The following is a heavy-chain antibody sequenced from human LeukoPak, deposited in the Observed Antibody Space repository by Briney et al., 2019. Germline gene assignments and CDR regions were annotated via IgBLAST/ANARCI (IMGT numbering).Heavy chain of an antibody. CDR2: INHSGST. CDR3: ARLLRADILTGYWDYYYYYMDV. CDR1: GGSIRSTSYY. V-gene: IGHV4-39*07. D-gene: IGHD3-9*01. J-gene: IGHJ6*03. Sequence: SETLSLTCTVSGGSIRSTSYYWGWIRQPPGKGLEWIGEINHSGSTNYNPSLKSRVTISVDTSKNQFSLKLSSVTAADTAVYYCARLLRADILTGYWDYYYYYMDVWGKGTTVTISS.